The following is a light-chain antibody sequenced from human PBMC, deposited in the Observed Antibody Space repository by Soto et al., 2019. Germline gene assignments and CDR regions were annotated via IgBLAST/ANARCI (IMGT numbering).Light chain of an antibody. Sequence: QSALTQPPSASGSPGQSVTISCTGTSSDVGGYNYVSWYQQHPGKAPKLMIYEVSKRPSGVPDRFSGSKSGNTASLTVSGLQAEDEADYYCSSYAGSNPNLVFGGGTKLTVL. CDR2: EVS. V-gene: IGLV2-8*01. J-gene: IGLJ2*01. CDR3: SSYAGSNPNLV. CDR1: SSDVGGYNY.